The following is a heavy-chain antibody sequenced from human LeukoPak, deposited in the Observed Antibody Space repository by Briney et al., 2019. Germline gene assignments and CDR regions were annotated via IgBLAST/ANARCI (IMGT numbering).Heavy chain of an antibody. Sequence: GGSLRLSCAASGFTFSSFDMHWVRQPTGQGLEWVSTIGTASDTYYPGSVEGRFTHSRDNAKNSLYLQMNSLTAGDTAVYYCARGPPRGKYYYMDVWGKGATVTVSS. CDR1: GFTFSSFD. CDR3: ARGPPRGKYYYMDV. D-gene: IGHD1-1*01. V-gene: IGHV3-13*01. CDR2: IGTASDT. J-gene: IGHJ6*03.